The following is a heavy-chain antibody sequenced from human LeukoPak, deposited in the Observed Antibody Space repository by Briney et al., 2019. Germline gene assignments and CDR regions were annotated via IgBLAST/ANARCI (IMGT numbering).Heavy chain of an antibody. CDR2: IYYSGST. J-gene: IGHJ3*02. V-gene: IGHV4-59*08. CDR3: ARQEVVAATPDAFDI. CDR1: GGSISSYY. D-gene: IGHD2-15*01. Sequence: SETLSLTCTVSGGSISSYYWSWNRQPPGKGLEWIGYIYYSGSTNYNPSLKSRVTISVDTSKNQFSLKLSSVTAADTAVYYCARQEVVAATPDAFDIWGQGTMVTVSS.